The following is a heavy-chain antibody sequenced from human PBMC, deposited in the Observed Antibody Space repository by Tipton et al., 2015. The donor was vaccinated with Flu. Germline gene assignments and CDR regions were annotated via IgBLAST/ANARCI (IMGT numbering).Heavy chain of an antibody. Sequence: SLRLSCAASGFTFSSYWMSWVRQAPGKGLEWVANIKQDGSEKYYVDSVKGRFTISRDNAKNSLYLQMNSLRAEDTAVYYCARRSDTPMLYYFDYWGQGTLVTVSS. CDR3: ARRSDTPMLYYFDY. CDR1: GFTFSSYW. V-gene: IGHV3-7*01. CDR2: IKQDGSEK. J-gene: IGHJ4*02. D-gene: IGHD5-18*01.